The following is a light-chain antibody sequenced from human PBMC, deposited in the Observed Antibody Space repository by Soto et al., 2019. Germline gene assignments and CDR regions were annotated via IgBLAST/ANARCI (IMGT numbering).Light chain of an antibody. CDR3: QHYNTWPST. J-gene: IGKJ2*01. CDR1: QTIDST. Sequence: ENVITQAPAILSLSLGVIRTHTCRASQTIDSTLAWYQRKPGQAPRLLIYDASTRATGIPARFSGSGSGTDFTLTISSLESEDFAVYYCQHYNTWPSTFGQGTKVDIK. CDR2: DAS. V-gene: IGKV3-15*01.